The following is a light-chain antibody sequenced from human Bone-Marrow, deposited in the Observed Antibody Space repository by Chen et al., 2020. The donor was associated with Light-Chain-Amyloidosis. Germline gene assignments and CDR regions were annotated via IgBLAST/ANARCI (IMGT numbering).Light chain of an antibody. CDR2: DVS. J-gene: IGLJ2*01. CDR1: STNVATYNY. CDR3: QSADSSGTYEVI. Sequence: QSALTQPASVSGSPGQSITISCTGLSTNVATYNYVSWYQQHPGKAPKLLIYDVSKRPSGVSDRFSGSKSGNTASLTISGLQAEDEADYHCQSADSSGTYEVIFGGGTKLTVL. V-gene: IGLV2-14*03.